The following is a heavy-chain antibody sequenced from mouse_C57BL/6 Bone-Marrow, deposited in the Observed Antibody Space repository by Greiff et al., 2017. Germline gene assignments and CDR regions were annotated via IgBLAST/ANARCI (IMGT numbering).Heavy chain of an antibody. CDR2: INSDGGST. CDR1: EYEFPSHA. J-gene: IGHJ2*01. V-gene: IGHV5-2*01. Sequence: EVQGVESGGGLVQPGESLKLSCESHEYEFPSHAMSWVRKTPEKRLELVAAINSDGGSTYSPDTMERRFIISRDNTKKTLYLQMSRRRSEDTAVDYCAGQRDDYWGQGTTLTVAA. CDR3: AGQRDDY.